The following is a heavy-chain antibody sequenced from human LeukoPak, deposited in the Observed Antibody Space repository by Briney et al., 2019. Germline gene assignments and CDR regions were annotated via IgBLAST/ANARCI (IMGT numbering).Heavy chain of an antibody. CDR2: IYTSGST. CDR1: GGSISSYY. V-gene: IGHV4-4*07. J-gene: IGHJ5*02. CDR3: ARGAGILAGYTPPRWFGP. Sequence: PSETLSLTCTVSGGSISSYYCSWIRQPAGQRLECIGRIYTSGSTNYNPSLKSRVTMSVDTSNNQFSLKLSSVTAADTAVYYCARGAGILAGYTPPRWFGPCGQGTLVTVSS. D-gene: IGHD3-9*01.